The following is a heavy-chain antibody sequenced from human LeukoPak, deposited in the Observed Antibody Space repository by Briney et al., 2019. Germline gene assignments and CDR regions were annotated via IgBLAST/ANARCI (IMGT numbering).Heavy chain of an antibody. CDR1: GVSISSSNSY. Sequence: PSETLSLTCTVSGVSISSSNSYWGWIRQPPGKGLEWIGSIYYSGNTYYNASLKSQVSISIDTSKNQFSLKLTSVTAADTAVYYCAREVTTVTNYYYYMDVWGKGTTVTVSS. CDR2: IYYSGNT. J-gene: IGHJ6*03. V-gene: IGHV4-39*02. CDR3: AREVTTVTNYYYYMDV. D-gene: IGHD4-17*01.